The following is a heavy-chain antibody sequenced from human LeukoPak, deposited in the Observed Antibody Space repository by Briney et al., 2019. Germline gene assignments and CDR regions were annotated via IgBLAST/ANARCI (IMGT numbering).Heavy chain of an antibody. D-gene: IGHD5-12*01. Sequence: ASVKDSCKASGYTFTSYGISWVRQAPGQGLEWMGWISAYNGNTNYAQKLQGRVTMTTDTSTSTAYMELRSLRSDDTAVYYCVFLGSGYNPDYWGQGTLVTVSS. J-gene: IGHJ4*02. V-gene: IGHV1-18*01. CDR3: VFLGSGYNPDY. CDR1: GYTFTSYG. CDR2: ISAYNGNT.